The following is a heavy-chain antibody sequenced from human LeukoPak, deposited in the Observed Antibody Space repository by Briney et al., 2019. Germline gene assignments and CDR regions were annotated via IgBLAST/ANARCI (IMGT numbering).Heavy chain of an antibody. CDR1: GFTFSDYY. Sequence: PGGSLRLSCAAYGFTFSDYYMSWIRHAPGKGLEWGSYISSSGSTLYYADSVKVRFTISRANSKSSLYLQMNSLRAKDTAVYYCARDAMTYCGGDCRYSVNMDVWGKGTTVTVSS. CDR3: ARDAMTYCGGDCRYSVNMDV. D-gene: IGHD2-21*01. V-gene: IGHV3-11*04. CDR2: ISSSGSTL. J-gene: IGHJ6*03.